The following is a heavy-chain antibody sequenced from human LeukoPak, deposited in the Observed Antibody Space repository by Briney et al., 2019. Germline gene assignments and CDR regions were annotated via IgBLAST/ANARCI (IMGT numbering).Heavy chain of an antibody. V-gene: IGHV3-7*01. CDR3: AKEGAYPIITYDS. J-gene: IGHJ5*01. Sequence: GGSLRLSCAASGFTFSNYWMNRVRQAPGKGLEWVANIKQDGSEKYYVDSVKGRFTVSRDNAKNSLYLQMNSLRAEDTAVYYCAKEGAYPIITYDSWGQGTLVTVSS. CDR1: GFTFSNYW. D-gene: IGHD3-10*01. CDR2: IKQDGSEK.